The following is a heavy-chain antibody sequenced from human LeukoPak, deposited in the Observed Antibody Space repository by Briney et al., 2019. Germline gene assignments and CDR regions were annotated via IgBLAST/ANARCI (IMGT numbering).Heavy chain of an antibody. CDR3: ARGSALLWFGEFSGVDY. CDR1: GFTFSSYA. J-gene: IGHJ4*02. Sequence: SGGSLRLSCAASGFTFSSYAMHWVRQAPGKGLEWVAVISYDGSNKYYADSVKGRFTISRDNSKNTLYLQLNSLRAEDTAVYYCARGSALLWFGEFSGVDYWGQGTLVTVSS. V-gene: IGHV3-30*04. CDR2: ISYDGSNK. D-gene: IGHD3-10*01.